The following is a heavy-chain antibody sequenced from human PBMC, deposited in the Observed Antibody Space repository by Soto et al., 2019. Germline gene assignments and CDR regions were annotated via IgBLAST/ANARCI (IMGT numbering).Heavy chain of an antibody. Sequence: PGGSLRLSCAASGFTFSRYGMHWVRQAPGKGLEWVAVISYDGSNKFYADSVKGRFTISRDNSKNTLYLQMNSLRGEDTAVYFCAKDQVYEYCGGDCFLGYYYGLDVWGQGTTVTVSS. CDR3: AKDQVYEYCGGDCFLGYYYGLDV. D-gene: IGHD2-21*02. CDR2: ISYDGSNK. V-gene: IGHV3-30*18. CDR1: GFTFSRYG. J-gene: IGHJ6*02.